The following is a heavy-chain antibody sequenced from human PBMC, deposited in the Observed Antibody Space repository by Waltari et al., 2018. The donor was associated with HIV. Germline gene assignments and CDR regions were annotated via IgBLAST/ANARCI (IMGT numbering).Heavy chain of an antibody. V-gene: IGHV4-61*02. D-gene: IGHD3-22*01. CDR2: IYTSGST. CDR3: ARVGAYYYDSSHFDY. J-gene: IGHJ4*02. Sequence: QVQLQESGPGLVKPSQTLSLTCTVTGGSISSGSYYWSLIRQPAGKGLEWIGRIYTSGSTNYNPSLKSRVTISVDTSKNQFSLKLSSVTAADTAVYYCARVGAYYYDSSHFDYWAQGTLVTVSS. CDR1: GGSISSGSYY.